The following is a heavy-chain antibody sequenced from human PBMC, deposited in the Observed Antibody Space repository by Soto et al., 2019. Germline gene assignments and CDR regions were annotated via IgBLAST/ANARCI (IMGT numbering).Heavy chain of an antibody. CDR3: AMVDNNVTPTPQDV. V-gene: IGHV1-18*01. Sequence: QVQLVQSGDEVRKPGSSVKVSCKASGYIFVNYGIAWVRQAPGQGLEWMGWISPYSGHTHYASKVQGRLTMTTDTATSIAYMALGSLTSDDTAVYYCAMVDNNVTPTPQDVWGQGTTVTVSS. J-gene: IGHJ6*02. D-gene: IGHD5-12*01. CDR2: ISPYSGHT. CDR1: GYIFVNYG.